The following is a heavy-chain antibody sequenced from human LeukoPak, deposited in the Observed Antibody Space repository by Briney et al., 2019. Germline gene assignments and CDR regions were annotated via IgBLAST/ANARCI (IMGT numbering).Heavy chain of an antibody. V-gene: IGHV3-20*03. Sequence: TEKGLEWISGINWNGGSTGYTDTVKGRFTISRDNATNSLYLQMNSLRDEDTAVYYCAKLRDSSGYYTDYWGQGTLVTVSS. CDR2: INWNGGST. D-gene: IGHD3-22*01. CDR3: AKLRDSSGYYTDY. J-gene: IGHJ4*02.